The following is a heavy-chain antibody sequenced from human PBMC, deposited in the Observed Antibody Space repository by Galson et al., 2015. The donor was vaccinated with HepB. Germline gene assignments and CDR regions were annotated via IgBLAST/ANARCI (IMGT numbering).Heavy chain of an antibody. CDR1: GYTFSSYG. Sequence: AVKVSCKASGYTFSSYGISWVRQAPGQGLEWMGWHSPYNDNTNYAQNLQGRVTMTTDTSTSTAYMELRSLRSDDTAVYYCAGWGQGFVCLSFDYCGQGSRVTVTS. CDR2: HSPYNDNT. CDR3: AGWGQGFVCLSFDY. J-gene: IGHJ4*02. V-gene: IGHV1-18*04. D-gene: IGHD3-10*01.